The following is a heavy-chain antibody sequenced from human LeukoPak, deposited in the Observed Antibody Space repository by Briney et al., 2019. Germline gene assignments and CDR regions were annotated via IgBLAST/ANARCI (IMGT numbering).Heavy chain of an antibody. D-gene: IGHD6-13*01. CDR3: AKLRGGVAAAGNY. CDR2: FSGSGTST. J-gene: IGHJ4*02. CDR1: GFTFSSYA. Sequence: PGGSLRLSCAASGFTFSSYAMSWVRQAPAKGLEWVSAFSGSGTSTYYADSVKGRFTISRDNSKNTLYLQMDSLRADDTALYYCAKLRGGVAAAGNYWGQGALVTVSS. V-gene: IGHV3-23*01.